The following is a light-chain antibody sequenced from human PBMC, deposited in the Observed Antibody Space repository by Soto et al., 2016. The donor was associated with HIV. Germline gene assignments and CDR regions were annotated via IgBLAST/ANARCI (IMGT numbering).Light chain of an antibody. V-gene: IGLV3-21*03. Sequence: SYELTQPPSVSVAPGKTASITCGGNNIGTKNVHWYKQKPGQAPVVVVYDDSDRPSGIPERFPGSKSGNMATLTISRVEAGDEADYYCQVWDSSSDHYVFGTGTEVTV. CDR1: NIGTKN. CDR2: DDS. CDR3: QVWDSSSDHYV. J-gene: IGLJ1*01.